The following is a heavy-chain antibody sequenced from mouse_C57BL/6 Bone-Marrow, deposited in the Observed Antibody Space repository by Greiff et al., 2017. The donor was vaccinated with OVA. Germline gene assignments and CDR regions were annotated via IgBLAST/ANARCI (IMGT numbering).Heavy chain of an antibody. Sequence: QVQLKESGPGLVAPSQSLSITCTVSGFSLTSYGVSWVRQPPGKGLEWLGVIWGDGSTHYPSALISRLSISKDNSKSQVFFTLNMLQNDYTAKYYSAKIFLYAMDYWGQGTSVTVSS. CDR3: AKIFLYAMDY. V-gene: IGHV2-3*01. J-gene: IGHJ4*01. CDR1: GFSLTSYG. CDR2: IWGDGST.